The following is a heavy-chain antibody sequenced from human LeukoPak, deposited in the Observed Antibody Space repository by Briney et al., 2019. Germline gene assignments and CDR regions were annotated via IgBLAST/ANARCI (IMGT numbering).Heavy chain of an antibody. CDR2: MNPNRGNT. J-gene: IGHJ4*02. CDR1: GYIFTTYD. Sequence: ASVKVSCKASGYIFTTYDINWVRQAPAQGLERMGWMNPNRGNTHYAQKFQGRVTMTRNTSISTAYMELSSLRSEDTAVYYCARGFYATNGYYYRLDFWGQGTLVTVSS. D-gene: IGHD3-22*01. CDR3: ARGFYATNGYYYRLDF. V-gene: IGHV1-8*02.